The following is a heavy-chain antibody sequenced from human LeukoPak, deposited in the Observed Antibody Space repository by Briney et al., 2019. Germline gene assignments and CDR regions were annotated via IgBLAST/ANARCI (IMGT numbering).Heavy chain of an antibody. D-gene: IGHD3-10*01. J-gene: IGHJ4*02. CDR2: INPTGGST. Sequence: ASVKVSCKASGYTFPSYFMHWVRQAPGQGLEWMGIINPTGGSTTYAQKFQGRVTMTRDTSTSTVYMELSSLRSEDTAVYYCARARAGMVRGVIDYWGQGTLVTVSS. CDR1: GYTFPSYF. V-gene: IGHV1-46*01. CDR3: ARARAGMVRGVIDY.